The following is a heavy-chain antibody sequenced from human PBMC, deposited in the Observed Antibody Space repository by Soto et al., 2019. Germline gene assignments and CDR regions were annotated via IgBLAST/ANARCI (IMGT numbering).Heavy chain of an antibody. CDR2: IHTVGST. CDR1: GFSIGGNP. D-gene: IGHD1-1*01. CDR3: ARGLNDDS. V-gene: IGHV3-53*01. J-gene: IGHJ4*02. Sequence: LRLSCEVSGFSIGGNPMSWVRQAPGQGLEWVASIHTVGSTYYADSVQGRFTISRDNSKNTLFLQMNSLRVGDTAIYFCARGLNDDSWGQGTLVTVSS.